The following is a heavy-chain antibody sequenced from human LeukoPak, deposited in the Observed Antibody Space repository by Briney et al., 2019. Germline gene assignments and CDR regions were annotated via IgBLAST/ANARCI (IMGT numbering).Heavy chain of an antibody. V-gene: IGHV4-59*01. D-gene: IGHD5-18*01. Sequence: PSETLSLTCTVAGGSISTYYWNWIRQTPGKGLEWIGHISNGNTDYNPSLKSRVTISADTSKNQFSLRLTSVTAADTAMYYCARDKAHSYGRYFDPWGQGALVIVSS. CDR3: ARDKAHSYGRYFDP. CDR2: ISNGNT. CDR1: GGSISTYY. J-gene: IGHJ5*02.